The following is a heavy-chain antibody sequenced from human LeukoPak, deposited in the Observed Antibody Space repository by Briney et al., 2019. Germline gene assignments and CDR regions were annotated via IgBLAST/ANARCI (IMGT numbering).Heavy chain of an antibody. V-gene: IGHV3-23*01. CDR1: GFTFSSYA. CDR3: AKCACSGGSCYPLY. D-gene: IGHD2-15*01. Sequence: PGGSLRLSCAASGFTFSSYAMSWVRQAPGKGLEWVSAISGSGGSTYYADSVKGRSTISRDNSKNTLYLQMNSLRAEDTAVYYCAKCACSGGSCYPLYWGQGTLVSVSS. CDR2: ISGSGGST. J-gene: IGHJ4*02.